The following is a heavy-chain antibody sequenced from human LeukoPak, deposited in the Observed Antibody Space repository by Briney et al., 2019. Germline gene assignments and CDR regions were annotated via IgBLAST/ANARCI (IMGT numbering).Heavy chain of an antibody. V-gene: IGHV3-33*01. CDR1: GFTFSSYC. D-gene: IGHD6-19*01. J-gene: IGHJ6*02. Sequence: GGSLRLSCAASGFTFSSYCMHWVRQAPGKGLEWVAVIWYDGSNKYYADSVKGRFTISRDNSKNTLYLQMNSLRAEDRAVYYCARGWAGSDYYYYGMDVWGQGTTVTVSS. CDR3: ARGWAGSDYYYYGMDV. CDR2: IWYDGSNK.